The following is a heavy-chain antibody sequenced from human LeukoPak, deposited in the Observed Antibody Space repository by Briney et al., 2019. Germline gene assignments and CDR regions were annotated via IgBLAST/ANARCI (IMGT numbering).Heavy chain of an antibody. V-gene: IGHV4-34*01. CDR2: INHSGST. CDR1: GGSFSGYY. J-gene: IGHJ6*03. Sequence: SETLSLTCAVYGGSFSGYYWNWIRQPPGKGLEWIGEINHSGSTNYNPSLKSRVTISVDTSKNQFSLKLSSVTAADTAVYYCARGPMIVVRNHYYMDVWGKGTTVTVSS. CDR3: ARGPMIVVRNHYYMDV. D-gene: IGHD3-22*01.